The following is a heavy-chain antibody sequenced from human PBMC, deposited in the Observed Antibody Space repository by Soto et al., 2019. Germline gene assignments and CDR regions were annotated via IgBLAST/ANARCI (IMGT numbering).Heavy chain of an antibody. J-gene: IGHJ5*02. Sequence: PSETLSLTCAVSGGSISSTNLRTWVRQPPGKGLEWIGEIYHTGSTTFNPSLKSRVTISVDKSKNHFSLKLSSVTAADTAVYYCARDPGSGSYYGWFDPWGQGTLVTVSS. CDR3: ARDPGSGSYYGWFDP. V-gene: IGHV4-4*02. D-gene: IGHD3-10*01. CDR1: GGSISSTNL. CDR2: IYHTGST.